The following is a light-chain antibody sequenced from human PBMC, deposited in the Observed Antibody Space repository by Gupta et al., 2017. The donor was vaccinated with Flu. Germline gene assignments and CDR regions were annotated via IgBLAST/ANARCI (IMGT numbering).Light chain of an antibody. CDR3: QQANNRPPLS. CDR1: QYISNW. V-gene: IGKV1-12*01. Sequence: DIQMTQSPSSVSASVGDRVTITCRASQYISNWVAWYQQKPGKPPNLLIYAASSLQSGVPSRFSGSVSGTEFTLAIDARQPEDVATYYCQQANNRPPLSFGGGTKVEIK. CDR2: AAS. J-gene: IGKJ4*01.